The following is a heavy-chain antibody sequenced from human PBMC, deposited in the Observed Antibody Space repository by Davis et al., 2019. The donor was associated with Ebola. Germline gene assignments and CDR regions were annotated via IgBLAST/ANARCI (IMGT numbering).Heavy chain of an antibody. CDR2: INTSDSNT. CDR3: ARRLAMTGYAFDY. J-gene: IGHJ4*02. CDR1: GYSFTSYW. Sequence: GGSLRLSCKGSGYSFTSYWIGWVRQLHGKGLEWMGRINTSDSNTNYNPSFQGHVTMSAYKSITTAYLQWSSLKASDTAMYYCARRLAMTGYAFDYWGQGTLVTVSS. D-gene: IGHD3-9*01. V-gene: IGHV5-10-1*01.